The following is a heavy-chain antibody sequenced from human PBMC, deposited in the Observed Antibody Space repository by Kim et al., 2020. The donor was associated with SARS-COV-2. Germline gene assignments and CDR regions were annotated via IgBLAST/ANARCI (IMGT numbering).Heavy chain of an antibody. Sequence: SETLSLTCTVSGGSISSYYWSWIRQPPGKGLEWIGYIYYSGSTNYNPSLKSRVTISVDTSKNQFSLKLSSVTAADTAVYYCARDPTFHYGFDYWGQGTLVTVSS. V-gene: IGHV4-59*13. CDR2: IYYSGST. CDR3: ARDPTFHYGFDY. D-gene: IGHD4-17*01. CDR1: GGSISSYY. J-gene: IGHJ4*02.